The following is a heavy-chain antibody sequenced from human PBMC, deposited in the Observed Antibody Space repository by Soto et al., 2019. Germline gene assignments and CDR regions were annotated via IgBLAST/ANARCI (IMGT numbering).Heavy chain of an antibody. J-gene: IGHJ4*02. D-gene: IGHD2-2*02. CDR2: IIPIFGTA. CDR1: GGTFSSYA. CDR3: ARVWGCCSSTSCYNCN. V-gene: IGHV1-69*13. Sequence: SVKVSCKASGGTFSSYAISWVRQAPGQGLEWMGGIIPIFGTANYAQKFQGRVTITADESTSTAYMELSSLGSEDTAVYYCARVWGCCSSTSCYNCNWGQGTLVTVSS.